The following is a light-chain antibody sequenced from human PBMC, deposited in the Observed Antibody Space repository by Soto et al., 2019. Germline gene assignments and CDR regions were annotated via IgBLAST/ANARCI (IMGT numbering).Light chain of an antibody. CDR1: SSNIGAGYD. CDR3: KSYDSSLSLV. CDR2: GNS. V-gene: IGLV1-40*01. J-gene: IGLJ2*01. Sequence: QSVLTQPPSVSGAPGQRVTISCTGSSSNIGAGYDVHWYQQLPGTAPKLLIYGNSNRPSGVPDRFSGSKSGTSASLAITGLKAEDEADYYCKSYDSSLSLVFGGGTKLTV.